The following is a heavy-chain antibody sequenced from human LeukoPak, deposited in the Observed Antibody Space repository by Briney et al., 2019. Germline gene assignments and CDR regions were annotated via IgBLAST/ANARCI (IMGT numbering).Heavy chain of an antibody. D-gene: IGHD3-3*01. CDR2: VIPIFGTA. CDR1: GGTFSSYA. V-gene: IGHV1-69*01. Sequence: SVKVSCKASGGTFSSYAISWVRQAPGQGLEWMGGVIPIFGTANYAQKFQGRVTITADESTSTAYMELSSLRSEDTAVYYCARDIRYYDFWSGYPPGHFVYYFDYWGQGTLVTVSS. CDR3: ARDIRYYDFWSGYPPGHFVYYFDY. J-gene: IGHJ4*02.